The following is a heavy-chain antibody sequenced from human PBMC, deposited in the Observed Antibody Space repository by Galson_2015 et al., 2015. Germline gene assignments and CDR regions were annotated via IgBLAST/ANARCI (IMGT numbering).Heavy chain of an antibody. CDR2: ISGSGGST. D-gene: IGHD5-18*01. J-gene: IGHJ4*02. CDR3: AKDLGIAMVFGF. CDR1: GFTFSSYT. Sequence: SLRLSCAASGFTFSSYTMSWVRQAPGKGLEWVSAISGSGGSTYYADPVKGRFTISRDNSKNTLYLQMNSLRAEDTAVYYCAKDLGIAMVFGFRGQGTLVTFTS. V-gene: IGHV3-23*01.